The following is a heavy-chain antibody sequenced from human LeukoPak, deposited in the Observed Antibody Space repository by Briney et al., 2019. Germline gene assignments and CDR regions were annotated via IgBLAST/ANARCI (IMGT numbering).Heavy chain of an antibody. CDR3: ASGPSYSGSNEYFDS. J-gene: IGHJ4*02. V-gene: IGHV7-4-1*02. CDR1: GYTFSSYT. CDR2: INTNTGNP. D-gene: IGHD1-26*01. Sequence: ASVKVTCKASGYTFSSYTMNWVRQAPGQGLEWMGWINTNTGNPTYAQDYTGRFVFSLDTSVSTTYLQISRLKAEDTAVYYCASGPSYSGSNEYFDSWGQGTLVTVSS.